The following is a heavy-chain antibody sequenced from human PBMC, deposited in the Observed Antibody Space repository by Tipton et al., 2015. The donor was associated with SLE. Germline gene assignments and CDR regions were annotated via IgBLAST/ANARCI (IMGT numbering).Heavy chain of an antibody. D-gene: IGHD4-23*01. V-gene: IGHV3-30*04. Sequence: SLRLSCAASGFTFSSYAMHWVRQAPGKGLEWVAVISYDGSNKYYADSVKGRFTISRDNSKNTLYLQMNNLRAEDTAVYYCARPSVAGVAFDIWGQGTMVTVSS. J-gene: IGHJ3*02. CDR2: ISYDGSNK. CDR1: GFTFSSYA. CDR3: ARPSVAGVAFDI.